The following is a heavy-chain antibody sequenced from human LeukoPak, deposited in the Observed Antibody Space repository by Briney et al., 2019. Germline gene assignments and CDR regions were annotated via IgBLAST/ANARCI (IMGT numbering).Heavy chain of an antibody. Sequence: ASVKVSCKASGYTFTTYGISWVRQAPGQGLEWMGWISAYNGNTNYAQKLQGRVTMTTDTSTSTAYMELRSLRSDDTAVYYCAVQLDLIGAFDIWGQGTMVTVSS. J-gene: IGHJ3*02. CDR2: ISAYNGNT. CDR3: AVQLDLIGAFDI. CDR1: GYTFTTYG. V-gene: IGHV1-18*01. D-gene: IGHD1-1*01.